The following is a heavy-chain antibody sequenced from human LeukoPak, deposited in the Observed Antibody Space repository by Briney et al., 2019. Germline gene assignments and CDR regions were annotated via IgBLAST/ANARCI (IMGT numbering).Heavy chain of an antibody. CDR2: IYTSGNT. CDR1: GGSISSYY. J-gene: IGHJ4*02. CDR3: ARVGNNWYYFDY. D-gene: IGHD1-1*01. Sequence: PSETLSLTCTVSGGSISSYYWSWIRQPAGEGLEWIGHIYTSGNTNYNPSLKSRVTMSVDTSKNQFFLKVSSVTAADTAVYYCARVGNNWYYFDYWGQGTLVTVSS. V-gene: IGHV4-4*07.